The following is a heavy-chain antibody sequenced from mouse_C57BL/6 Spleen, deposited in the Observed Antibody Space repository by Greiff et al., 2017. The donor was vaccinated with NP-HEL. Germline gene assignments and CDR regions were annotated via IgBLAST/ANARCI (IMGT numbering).Heavy chain of an antibody. V-gene: IGHV5-17*01. Sequence: EVMLVESGGGLVKPGGSLKLSCAASGFTFSDYGMHWVRQAPEKGLEWVAYISSGSSTIYYADTVKGRFTISRDNANNTLFLQMTSLRSEDTAMYYGARRTTVGEGDFDYWGQGTTLTVSS. CDR1: GFTFSDYG. J-gene: IGHJ2*01. D-gene: IGHD1-1*01. CDR3: ARRTTVGEGDFDY. CDR2: ISSGSSTI.